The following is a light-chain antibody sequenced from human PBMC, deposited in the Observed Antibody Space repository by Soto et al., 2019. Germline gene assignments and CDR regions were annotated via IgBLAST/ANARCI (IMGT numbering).Light chain of an antibody. Sequence: QSVLTQPAYVSGTPGQSIIISCTGSNSDVGIYDFVSWYQHHPGRAPKLIVSEVSHRPSGVSNRFSGSKSGNTASLTISGLQSEDEADYYCISYTSDDVRYVFGTGTKVTV. CDR2: EVS. CDR3: ISYTSDDVRYV. CDR1: NSDVGIYDF. V-gene: IGLV2-14*01. J-gene: IGLJ1*01.